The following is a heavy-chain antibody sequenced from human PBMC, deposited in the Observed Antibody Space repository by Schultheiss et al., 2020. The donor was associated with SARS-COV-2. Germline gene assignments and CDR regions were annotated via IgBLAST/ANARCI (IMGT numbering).Heavy chain of an antibody. D-gene: IGHD1-7*01. Sequence: ASVKVSCKASGYSFTSYWIGWVRQMPGKGLEWMGWISAYNGNTNYAQKLQGRVTITADESTSTAYMELSSLRSEDTAVYYCASLELRGWFDPWGQGTLVTVSS. J-gene: IGHJ5*02. CDR3: ASLELRGWFDP. V-gene: IGHV1-18*04. CDR1: GYSFTSYW. CDR2: ISAYNGNT.